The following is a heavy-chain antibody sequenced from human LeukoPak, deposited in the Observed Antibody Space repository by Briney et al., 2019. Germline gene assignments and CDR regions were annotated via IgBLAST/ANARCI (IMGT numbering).Heavy chain of an antibody. J-gene: IGHJ6*03. V-gene: IGHV1-69*06. CDR1: GGTFSNYA. CDR3: AREHVLRFLEWQNNYYYMDV. D-gene: IGHD3-3*01. Sequence: SVKVSCKASGGTFSNYAITWVRQAPGQGLEWMGGIIPIFGTASYAQKFQGRVTITADKSTSTAYMELSSLRSEDTAVYYCAREHVLRFLEWQNNYYYMDVWGKGTTVTVSS. CDR2: IIPIFGTA.